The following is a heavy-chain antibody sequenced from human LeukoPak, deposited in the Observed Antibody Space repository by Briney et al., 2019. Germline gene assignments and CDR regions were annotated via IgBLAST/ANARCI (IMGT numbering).Heavy chain of an antibody. CDR2: IYTSGST. CDR3: ARVGSPTWWFDP. J-gene: IGHJ5*02. D-gene: IGHD3-10*01. V-gene: IGHV4-61*02. CDR1: GGSVSSGTYY. Sequence: SETLSLTCTVSGGSVSSGTYYWNWIRQPAGKGLEWIGRIYTSGSTNYNPSLKSRVTISVDTSKNHFSLKLTSVTAADTAVYYCARVGSPTWWFDPWGQGTLVTVSS.